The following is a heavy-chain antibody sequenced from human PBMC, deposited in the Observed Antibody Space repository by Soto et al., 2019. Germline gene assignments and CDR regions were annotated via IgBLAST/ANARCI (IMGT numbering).Heavy chain of an antibody. J-gene: IGHJ4*02. CDR3: ARESAGPSSYDYVWGSYRYESSFDH. V-gene: IGHV1-18*01. CDR2: ISTHNGNT. D-gene: IGHD3-16*02. Sequence: ASVKVSCKTSGYTLTSYSIIWVRQAPGQGLEWMGWISTHNGNTNYAQNVQGRVAMTTDTSTSTTYLEVRSLRSDDTAVYYCARESAGPSSYDYVWGSYRYESSFDHWGQGTLVTVSS. CDR1: GYTLTSYS.